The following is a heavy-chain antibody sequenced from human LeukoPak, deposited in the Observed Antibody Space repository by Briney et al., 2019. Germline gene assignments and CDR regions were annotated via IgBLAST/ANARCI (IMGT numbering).Heavy chain of an antibody. J-gene: IGHJ4*02. D-gene: IGHD3-10*01. V-gene: IGHV4-34*01. CDR1: GGSFSDYY. Sequence: PSETLSLTCAVYGGSFSDYYWSWIRQPPGMGLEWIGEINHSGNTNYNPSLKSRATISVDTSKNQFSLKLTSLTAAHTAVYYCARTHYYGSGSAIDYWGQGSLATVSS. CDR3: ARTHYYGSGSAIDY. CDR2: INHSGNT.